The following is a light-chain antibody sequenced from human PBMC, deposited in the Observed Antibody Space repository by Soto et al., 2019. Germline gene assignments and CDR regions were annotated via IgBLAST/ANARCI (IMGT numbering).Light chain of an antibody. CDR1: QSVSSAW. J-gene: IGKJ2*01. V-gene: IGKV3-20*01. CDR3: QQYGSSPPYT. Sequence: EIVLTQSPGTLSLSPGERATLSCRASQSVSSAWLAWYQQKPGQAPRLLIYGASSRATGIPDRFSGSGSGTDFTLTINRLEPEDFAVYYCQQYGSSPPYTFGQGTKLEIK. CDR2: GAS.